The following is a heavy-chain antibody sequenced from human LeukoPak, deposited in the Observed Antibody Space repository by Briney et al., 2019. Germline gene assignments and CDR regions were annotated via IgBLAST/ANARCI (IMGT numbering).Heavy chain of an antibody. CDR1: GFTFKDYG. V-gene: IGHV3-23*01. CDR3: AKDRGLGFYDDSGHHY. D-gene: IGHD2/OR15-2a*01. CDR2: ISGSGNSA. Sequence: GGSLRLSCAASGFTFKDYGMSWVRQAPGKGLEWLSHISGSGNSAHYADSVKGRFTISRDNSKNTVYLQTNSLRAEDTAVYYCAKDRGLGFYDDSGHHYWGQGTLVTVSS. J-gene: IGHJ4*02.